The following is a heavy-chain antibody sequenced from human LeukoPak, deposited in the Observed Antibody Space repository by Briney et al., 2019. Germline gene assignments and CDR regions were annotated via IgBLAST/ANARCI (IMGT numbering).Heavy chain of an antibody. V-gene: IGHV3-23*01. Sequence: PGGSLRLSCAASGFIFSSYAMSWVRQAPGRRLEWVSTISGSGGSTYYADSVKGRFTISRDNSKNTLYLQMNSLRAEDTAVYYCAKLEGTYYYDSSGYYSQDYWGQGTLVTVSS. J-gene: IGHJ4*02. CDR2: ISGSGGST. D-gene: IGHD3-22*01. CDR1: GFIFSSYA. CDR3: AKLEGTYYYDSSGYYSQDY.